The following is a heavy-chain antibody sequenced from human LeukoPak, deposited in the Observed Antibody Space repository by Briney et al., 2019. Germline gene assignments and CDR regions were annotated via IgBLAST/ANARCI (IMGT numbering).Heavy chain of an antibody. J-gene: IGHJ4*02. D-gene: IGHD3-9*01. CDR2: IYYSGTT. Sequence: TSETLSLTCSVSGGSINSNSHHWDWIRQAPGKGLEWIGNIYYSGTTPYNPSLKSRVTISVDTSKNQFSLRLSSVTAADTAVYYCARRGDILTDYAFDYWGQGTLVTVSS. CDR3: ARRGDILTDYAFDY. CDR1: GGSINSNSHH. V-gene: IGHV4-39*01.